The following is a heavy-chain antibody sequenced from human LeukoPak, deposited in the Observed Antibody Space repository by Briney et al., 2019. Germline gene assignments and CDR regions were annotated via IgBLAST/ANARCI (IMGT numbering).Heavy chain of an antibody. D-gene: IGHD3-22*01. J-gene: IGHJ3*02. CDR1: GFTVSSNY. CDR2: IYSGGGT. CDR3: ARELTTFYYDISGYYGHAFDI. Sequence: GGSLRLSCAASGFTVSSNYMSWVRQAPGKGLEWVSVIYSGGGTYFADSVKGRFTISRDNSKNTLFLQMNSLRAEDTAVYYCARELTTFYYDISGYYGHAFDIWGQGTMVTVSS. V-gene: IGHV3-66*01.